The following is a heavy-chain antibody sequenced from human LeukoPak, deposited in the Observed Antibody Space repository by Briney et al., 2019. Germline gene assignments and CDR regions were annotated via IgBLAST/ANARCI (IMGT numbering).Heavy chain of an antibody. D-gene: IGHD2-15*01. CDR2: ISYDGSHR. V-gene: IGHV3-30*04. J-gene: IGHJ4*02. Sequence: GGSLRLSCVGSGFTFENYALHWVRQAPGKGLKWMSVISYDGSHRYYADSVEGRFTISRDNSKNTVYLQMNGLGPSDTAVYFCVRVGCSGEHCYYDHWGQGTLVTVSS. CDR3: VRVGCSGEHCYYDH. CDR1: GFTFENYA.